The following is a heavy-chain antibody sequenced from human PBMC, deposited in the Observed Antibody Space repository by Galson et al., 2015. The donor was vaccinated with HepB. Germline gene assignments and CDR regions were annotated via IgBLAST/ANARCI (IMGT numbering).Heavy chain of an antibody. J-gene: IGHJ2*01. D-gene: IGHD3-22*01. Sequence: SLRLSCAASGFTFSSYAMSWVRQAPGKGLEWVSAISGSGGSTYYADSVKGRFTISRDNSKNTLYLQMNSLRAEDTAVYYCAKRAKAEDYDSSGYYYVDWYFDLWGRGTLVTVSS. CDR1: GFTFSSYA. CDR2: ISGSGGST. CDR3: AKRAKAEDYDSSGYYYVDWYFDL. V-gene: IGHV3-23*01.